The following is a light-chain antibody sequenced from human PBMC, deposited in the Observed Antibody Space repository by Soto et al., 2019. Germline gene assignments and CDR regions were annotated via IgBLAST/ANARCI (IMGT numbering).Light chain of an antibody. J-gene: IGKJ2*01. Sequence: EIVLTQSPATLSLSPGERATLSCSASQSVSSYLAWYQQKPVQAPRLLTYDASNRATGIPARCSGSGSGTAFTHTISSLEPADFAVYYCQQRSNWPGVGQEAKLEIK. CDR3: QQRSNWPG. V-gene: IGKV3-11*01. CDR2: DAS. CDR1: QSVSSY.